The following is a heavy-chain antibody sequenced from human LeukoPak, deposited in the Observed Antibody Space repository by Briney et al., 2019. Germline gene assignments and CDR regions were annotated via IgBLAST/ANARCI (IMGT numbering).Heavy chain of an antibody. Sequence: GGSLRLSCAASGFTFSSYAMHWVRQAPGKGLEWVAVISYDGSNKYYADSVKGRFTISRDNSKNTLYLQMNSLRAEDTAVYYCARDWGDGYNYSYFDYWGQGTLVTVSS. CDR3: ARDWGDGYNYSYFDY. CDR1: GFTFSSYA. J-gene: IGHJ4*02. D-gene: IGHD5-24*01. CDR2: ISYDGSNK. V-gene: IGHV3-30*04.